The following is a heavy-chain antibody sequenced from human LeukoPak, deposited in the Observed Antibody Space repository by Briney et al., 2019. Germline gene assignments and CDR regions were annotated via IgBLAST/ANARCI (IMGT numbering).Heavy chain of an antibody. Sequence: SETLFLTCTVSGGSISSYYWSWIRQPAGKGLEWIGRIYTTGSTNYNPSLKSRVTMSVDMSKNQFSLKLSSVTAADTAVYYCARDLAYNWFDPWGQGTLVTVSS. CDR1: GGSISSYY. CDR2: IYTTGST. V-gene: IGHV4-4*07. J-gene: IGHJ5*02. CDR3: ARDLAYNWFDP.